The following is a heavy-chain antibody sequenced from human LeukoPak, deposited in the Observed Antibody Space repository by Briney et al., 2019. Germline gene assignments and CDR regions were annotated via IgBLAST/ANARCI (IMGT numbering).Heavy chain of an antibody. CDR3: ARGDYHLDY. Sequence: GGSLRLSCAASGFTFSSYGMHWVRQAPGKGLEWVAGINWNGGSTGYADSVKGRFTISRDNAKNSLYLQMNSLRAEDTALYYCARGDYHLDYWGQGTLVTVSS. CDR1: GFTFSSYG. CDR2: INWNGGST. D-gene: IGHD4-11*01. J-gene: IGHJ4*02. V-gene: IGHV3-20*04.